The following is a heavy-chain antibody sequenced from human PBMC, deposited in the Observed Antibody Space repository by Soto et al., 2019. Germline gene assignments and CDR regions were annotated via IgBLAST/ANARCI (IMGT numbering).Heavy chain of an antibody. CDR3: ARGTDSSGWYGPFDP. CDR1: GFTFSSYG. J-gene: IGHJ5*02. Sequence: GGSLRLSCAASGFTFSSYGMHWVRQAPGKGLEWVAVIWYDGSNKYYADSVKGRFTISRDNAKNTLYLQMNSLRAEDTAVYYCARGTDSSGWYGPFDPWGQGTLVTVSS. V-gene: IGHV3-33*01. CDR2: IWYDGSNK. D-gene: IGHD6-19*01.